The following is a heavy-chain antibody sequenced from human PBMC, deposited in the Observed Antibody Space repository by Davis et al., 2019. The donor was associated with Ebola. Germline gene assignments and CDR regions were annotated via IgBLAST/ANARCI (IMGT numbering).Heavy chain of an antibody. J-gene: IGHJ6*02. CDR2: INPSGGST. CDR3: ARESHDYYYGMDV. CDR1: GYTFTTYY. Sequence: AASVKVSCKASGYTFTTYYVHWVRQPAGQGLEWMGLINPSGGSTTYAQNFQGRVTMTRDTSTSTVYMQLSSLRFEDTALYYCARESHDYYYGMDVWGQGTTVTVSS. V-gene: IGHV1-46*01.